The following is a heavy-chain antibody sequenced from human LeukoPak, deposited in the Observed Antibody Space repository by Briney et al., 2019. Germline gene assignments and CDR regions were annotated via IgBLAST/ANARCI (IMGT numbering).Heavy chain of an antibody. CDR1: GDSLSTYH. V-gene: IGHV4-59*04. Sequence: RPSETLSLTCTVSGDSLSTYHWGWIRQPPGKGLEWIGNIFSLGPTDYNPSLKSRVSLSIDTSKNQFSLKLTSVTAADTAMYYCARGNSDYPYFFDSWGQGALVTVSS. CDR3: ARGNSDYPYFFDS. D-gene: IGHD5-12*01. CDR2: IFSLGPT. J-gene: IGHJ4*02.